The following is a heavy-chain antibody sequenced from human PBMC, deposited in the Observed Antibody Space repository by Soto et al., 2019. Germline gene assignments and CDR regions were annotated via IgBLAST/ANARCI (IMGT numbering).Heavy chain of an antibody. CDR2: ISGNSGKT. V-gene: IGHV3-23*01. D-gene: IGHD2-8*01. CDR1: GFTFSSYP. CDR3: AKLGFVLMELYYFHQ. Sequence: GGSLRLSCTASGFTFSSYPMSRVRQAPGKELEWVSTISGNSGKTNYAESVKGRFSISRDNSKNTVHLQLDSLRAEDTAVYFCAKLGFVLMELYYFHQWGHGTLVTYSS. J-gene: IGHJ4*01.